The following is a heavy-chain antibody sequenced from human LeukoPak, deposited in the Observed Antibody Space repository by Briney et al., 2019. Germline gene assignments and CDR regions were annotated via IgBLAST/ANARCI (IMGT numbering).Heavy chain of an antibody. J-gene: IGHJ6*03. V-gene: IGHV1-58*01. Sequence: SVKVSCKASGFTFTSSAVQWVRQARGQRLEWIGWIVVGSGNTNYAQKFQERVTITRDMSTSTAYMELSSLRSEDTAVYYCAASNSQDCSRTSCRRGYYYYMDVWGKGTTVTVSS. D-gene: IGHD2-2*01. CDR1: GFTFTSSA. CDR2: IVVGSGNT. CDR3: AASNSQDCSRTSCRRGYYYYMDV.